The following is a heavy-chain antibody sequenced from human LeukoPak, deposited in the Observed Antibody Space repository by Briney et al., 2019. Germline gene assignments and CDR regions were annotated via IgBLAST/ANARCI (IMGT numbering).Heavy chain of an antibody. Sequence: SETLSLTCTVSGGSISSYYWSWIRQPPGKGLEWIGRFYSSGSTSYNPSLKSRLTMSVDTSKNEFSLKLRSVTAADTAVYYCVGDRVDSSGYYYYYGLDVWGQGTTVTVSS. CDR3: VGDRVDSSGYYYYYGLDV. D-gene: IGHD3-22*01. J-gene: IGHJ6*02. V-gene: IGHV4-4*07. CDR2: FYSSGST. CDR1: GGSISSYY.